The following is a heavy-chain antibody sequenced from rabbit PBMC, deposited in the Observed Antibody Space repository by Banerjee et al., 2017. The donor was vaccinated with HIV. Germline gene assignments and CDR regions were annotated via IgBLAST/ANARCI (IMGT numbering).Heavy chain of an antibody. CDR3: ARGSGSSYDL. D-gene: IGHD8-1*01. Sequence: QSLEESGGDLVKPGASLTLTCTASGFSFSSSYWICWVRQAPGKGLEWIACIYAGTDGTTYYASWAKGRFTISKTSSTTVTLQMTSLTAADTATYFCARGSGSSYDLWGPGTLVTVS. CDR2: IYAGTDGTT. CDR1: GFSFSSSYW. V-gene: IGHV1S40*01. J-gene: IGHJ4*01.